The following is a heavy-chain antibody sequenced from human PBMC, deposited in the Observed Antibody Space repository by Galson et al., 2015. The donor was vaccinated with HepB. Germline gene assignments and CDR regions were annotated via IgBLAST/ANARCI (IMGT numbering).Heavy chain of an antibody. CDR2: IKSKTDGGTT. CDR3: TTGAVTNYYYYMDV. Sequence: SLRLSCAASGFTFSNAWMSWVRQAPGKGLEWVGRIKSKTDGGTTDYAAPVKGRFTISRDDSKNTLYLQMNSLKTEDTAVYYCTTGAVTNYYYYMDVWGKGTTVTVSS. CDR1: GFTFSNAW. J-gene: IGHJ6*03. V-gene: IGHV3-15*01. D-gene: IGHD4-17*01.